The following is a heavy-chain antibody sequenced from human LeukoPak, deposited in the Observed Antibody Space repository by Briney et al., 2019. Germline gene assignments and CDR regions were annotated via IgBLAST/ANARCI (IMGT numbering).Heavy chain of an antibody. CDR2: FSGTGGST. CDR1: GLTFSSYA. Sequence: GGSLRLSCAASGLTFSSYAMGWVRQAPGKGLEWVSAFSGTGGSTYYADSAKGRFTISRDKCKNTVHLQMNSLRAEDTAVYYCAKATYYYGSGSYIGIRYYFDYWGQGTLVTVSS. J-gene: IGHJ4*02. D-gene: IGHD3-10*01. CDR3: AKATYYYGSGSYIGIRYYFDY. V-gene: IGHV3-23*01.